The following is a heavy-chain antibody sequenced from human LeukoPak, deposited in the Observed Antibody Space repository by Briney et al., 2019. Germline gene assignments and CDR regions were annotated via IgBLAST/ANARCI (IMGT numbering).Heavy chain of an antibody. CDR2: IGDKGIDK. J-gene: IGHJ4*02. V-gene: IGHV3-11*05. CDR1: GFIFSDYY. D-gene: IGHD1-1*01. Sequence: GGSLRLSCAASGFIFSDYYMSWIRQAPGKGLEWVSAIGDKGIDKKYAVSVKGRFTISRDNSKNTLCLQMNSLRVDDTAIYYCGRDWKLDFWGRGTLVTVSS. CDR3: GRDWKLDF.